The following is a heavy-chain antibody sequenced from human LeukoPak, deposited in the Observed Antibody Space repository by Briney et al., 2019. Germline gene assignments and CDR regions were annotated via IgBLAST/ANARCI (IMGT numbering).Heavy chain of an antibody. CDR2: MNVDGSDK. Sequence: GGSLRLSCGASGFTFSNHWMGWVRQAPENGLEWVAIMNVDGSDKYHLDSVKGRFTISRDNAKNTLYLQMNSPRVEDTALYYCTRGDGRGRSDGAIWGPGTLVTVSS. J-gene: IGHJ4*02. CDR1: GFTFSNHW. V-gene: IGHV3-7*01. D-gene: IGHD5-18*01. CDR3: TRGDGRGRSDGAI.